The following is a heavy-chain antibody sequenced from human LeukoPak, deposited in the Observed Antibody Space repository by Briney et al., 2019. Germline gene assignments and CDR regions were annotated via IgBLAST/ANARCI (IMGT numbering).Heavy chain of an antibody. CDR3: ARGPVWFGARANAFDI. D-gene: IGHD3-10*01. V-gene: IGHV3-74*01. CDR2: INSDGSST. CDR1: GFTFSSYS. Sequence: GGSLRLSCAASGFTFSSYSMNWVRQAPGKGLVWVSRINSDGSSTSYADSVKGRFTISRDNAKNTLYLQMNSLRAEDTAVYYCARGPVWFGARANAFDIWGQGTMVTVSS. J-gene: IGHJ3*02.